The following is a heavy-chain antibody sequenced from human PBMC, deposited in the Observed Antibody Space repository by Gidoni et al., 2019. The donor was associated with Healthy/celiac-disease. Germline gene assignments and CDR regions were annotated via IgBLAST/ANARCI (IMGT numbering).Heavy chain of an antibody. CDR1: GYTFTGSY. V-gene: IGHV1-2*06. CDR2: ITPNIGGT. J-gene: IGHJ4*02. CDR3: ARVYSGPVDY. D-gene: IGHD2-15*01. Sequence: QAPLVQSGAEVKNTGASVKVPCKASGYTFTGSYMHWVRQAPGQGLEWMGRITPNIGGTIYAHKFQGRVTMTRDTSISTAYMELSRLRSDDTAVYYCARVYSGPVDYWGQGTLVTVSS.